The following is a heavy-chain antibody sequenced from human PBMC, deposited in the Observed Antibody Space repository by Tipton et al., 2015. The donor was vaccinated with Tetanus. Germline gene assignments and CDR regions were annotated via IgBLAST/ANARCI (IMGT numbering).Heavy chain of an antibody. V-gene: IGHV4-39*07. Sequence: GLVKPSETLSLTCTVSGGSISSSSYYWGWIRQPPGKGLEWIGEINHSGSTNYNPSLKSRVTISVDTSKNQFSLKLSSVTAADTAVYYCARGPMVRGVTRFDYWGQGTLVTVSS. D-gene: IGHD3-10*01. CDR1: GGSISSSSYY. J-gene: IGHJ4*02. CDR3: ARGPMVRGVTRFDY. CDR2: INHSGST.